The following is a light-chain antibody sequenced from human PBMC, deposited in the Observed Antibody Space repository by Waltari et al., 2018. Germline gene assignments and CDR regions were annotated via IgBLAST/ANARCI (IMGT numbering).Light chain of an antibody. J-gene: IGLJ3*02. CDR2: GNK. Sequence: SSKLTQEPAVSVALGQTVRITCQGTSLRSYYASWYQQKPGQAPVRGMFGNKRRPPGIPERFSGSFSATTASLTITGAQVEDEADYYCYCWDSSATFRVFGGGTRLTVL. CDR1: SLRSYY. CDR3: YCWDSSATFRV. V-gene: IGLV3-19*02.